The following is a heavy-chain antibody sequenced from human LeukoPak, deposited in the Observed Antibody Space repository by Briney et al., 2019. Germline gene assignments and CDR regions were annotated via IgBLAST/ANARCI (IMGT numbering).Heavy chain of an antibody. CDR1: GGSISSGSYY. D-gene: IGHD3-10*01. J-gene: IGHJ4*02. CDR3: AREGNSVYYYGSGSFDY. CDR2: IYTSAST. Sequence: PSETLSLTCTVSGGSISSGSYYWSWIRQPAGKGLEWIGRIYTSASTNYNPSLKSRVTISVDTSKNQFSLKLSSVTAADTAVYYCAREGNSVYYYGSGSFDYWGQGTLVTVSS. V-gene: IGHV4-61*02.